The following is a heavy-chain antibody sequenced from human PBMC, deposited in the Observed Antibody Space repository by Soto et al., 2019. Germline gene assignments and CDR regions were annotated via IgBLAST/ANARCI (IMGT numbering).Heavy chain of an antibody. CDR1: GFTFTNYR. D-gene: IGHD1-7*01. CDR3: ARAGDWNYVQDF. J-gene: IGHJ4*02. CDR2: INSDGTRI. Sequence: GSLRLSCAASGFTFTNYRIHWVRQAPGKGLVWVARINSDGTRINYADSVKGRFTISRDNAKNTVFLQMNSLRDEDSAVYFCARAGDWNYVQDFWGQGTLVTVSS. V-gene: IGHV3-74*01.